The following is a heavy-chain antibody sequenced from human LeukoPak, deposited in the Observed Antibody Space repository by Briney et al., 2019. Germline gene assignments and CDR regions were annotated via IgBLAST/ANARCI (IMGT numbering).Heavy chain of an antibody. V-gene: IGHV3-9*01. CDR2: ISWNSGSI. CDR1: GFTFDDYA. Sequence: SGRSLRLSCAASGFTFDDYAMHWVRQAPGKGLEWVSGISWNSGSIGYADSVKGRFTISRDNAKNSLYLQMNSLRAEDTALYYCAKGLKPLFRRADDAFDIWGQGTMVTVSS. CDR3: AKGLKPLFRRADDAFDI. J-gene: IGHJ3*02.